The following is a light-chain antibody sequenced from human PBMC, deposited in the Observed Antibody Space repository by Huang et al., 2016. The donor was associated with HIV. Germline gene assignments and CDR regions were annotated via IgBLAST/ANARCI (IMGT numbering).Light chain of an antibody. Sequence: DIQMTQSPSSLSASVGDRVTITCRASQTISNYLNWYQQKPGKAPKLLIYAASDLQSGVPSRFSGRGSGTDFTLTISSLQPEDSATYYCQQRSISPWTFGQGTRVEIK. J-gene: IGKJ1*01. CDR3: QQRSISPWT. CDR2: AAS. CDR1: QTISNY. V-gene: IGKV1-39*01.